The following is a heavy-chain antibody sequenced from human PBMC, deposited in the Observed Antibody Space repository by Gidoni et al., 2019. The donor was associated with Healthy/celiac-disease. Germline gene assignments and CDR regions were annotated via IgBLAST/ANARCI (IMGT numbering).Heavy chain of an antibody. CDR2: IIPIFGTA. J-gene: IGHJ4*02. CDR3: ARLYYYDSSGPPGFDY. D-gene: IGHD3-22*01. V-gene: IGHV1-69*01. Sequence: QVQLVQSGAEVKKPGSSVKVSCKASGVTFSSYAISWVRQAPGQGLEWMGGIIPIFGTANYAQKCQGRVTITADESTSTAYRELSSLRSEDTAVYYGARLYYYDSSGPPGFDYWGQGTLVTVSS. CDR1: GVTFSSYA.